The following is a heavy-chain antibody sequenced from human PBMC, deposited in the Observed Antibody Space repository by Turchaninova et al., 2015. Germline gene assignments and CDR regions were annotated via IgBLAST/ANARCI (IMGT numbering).Heavy chain of an antibody. J-gene: IGHJ4*02. CDR2: INHSGST. V-gene: IGHV4-34*01. D-gene: IGHD4-17*01. CDR1: GGSFSGYY. Sequence: QVQLQQWGAGLLKPSETLSLTCAVYGGSFSGYYWSWIRQPPGEGLEWIGEINHSGSTNYNPSLKSRVTITVDTSKNQFSLKLSSVTAADTAVYYCARARGDYYYFDYWGQGTLVTVSS. CDR3: ARARGDYYYFDY.